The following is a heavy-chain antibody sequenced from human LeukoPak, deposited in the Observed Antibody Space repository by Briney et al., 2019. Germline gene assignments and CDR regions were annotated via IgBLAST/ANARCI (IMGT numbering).Heavy chain of an antibody. CDR2: ISYDGNNQ. V-gene: IGHV3-30*03. CDR3: ARGQVAPSLDY. Sequence: PGRSLRLSCAASGFIFSVYGMHWVRQAPGQGLEWVAVISYDGNNQYYADSVKGRFTISRDNSKNTLYLQMDSLRAEDTAVYYCARGQVAPSLDYWGQGTLVTVSS. D-gene: IGHD2-15*01. CDR1: GFIFSVYG. J-gene: IGHJ4*02.